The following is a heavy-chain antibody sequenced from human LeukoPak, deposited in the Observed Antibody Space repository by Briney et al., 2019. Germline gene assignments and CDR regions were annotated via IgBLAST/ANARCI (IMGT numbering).Heavy chain of an antibody. CDR1: GGSISSYY. CDR3: ASSVVAGTQIDY. D-gene: IGHD6-19*01. V-gene: IGHV4-59*01. CDR2: IYYSGST. J-gene: IGHJ4*02. Sequence: PSETLSLTCTVSGGSISSYYWSWIRQPPGKGLEWIGYIYYSGSTNYNPSLKSRVTISVDTSKNQFSLKLSSVTAADTAVYYCASSVVAGTQIDYLGQRTLVTVSS.